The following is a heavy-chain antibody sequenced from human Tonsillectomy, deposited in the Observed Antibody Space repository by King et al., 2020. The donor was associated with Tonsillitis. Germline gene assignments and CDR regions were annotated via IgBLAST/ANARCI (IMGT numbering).Heavy chain of an antibody. CDR1: GFTFSNYW. CDR3: ARGGSGWYGRVDY. Sequence: VQLVESGGGLVQPGGSLRLSCAASGFTFSNYWVHWVRQAPGKGLVWVSRINSDGSSTTYADSVKGRFTISRDNAKNTLYLRMNSLRAEDTAVYYCARGGSGWYGRVDYWGQGTLVTVSS. CDR2: INSDGSST. J-gene: IGHJ4*02. D-gene: IGHD6-19*01. V-gene: IGHV3-74*01.